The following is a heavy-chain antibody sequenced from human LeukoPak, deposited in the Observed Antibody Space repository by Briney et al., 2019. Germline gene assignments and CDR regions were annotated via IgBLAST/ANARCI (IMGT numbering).Heavy chain of an antibody. Sequence: AGGSLRLSCAASGFTFDVYGMSWARQAPGKGLEWVSGINWNGGSTAYADSVKGRFTISRDNAKNSLYLQMNSLRAEDTALYYCARGEDYGGNDYYFDSWGQGTLVTVSS. CDR1: GFTFDVYG. CDR3: ARGEDYGGNDYYFDS. D-gene: IGHD4-23*01. CDR2: INWNGGST. V-gene: IGHV3-20*04. J-gene: IGHJ4*02.